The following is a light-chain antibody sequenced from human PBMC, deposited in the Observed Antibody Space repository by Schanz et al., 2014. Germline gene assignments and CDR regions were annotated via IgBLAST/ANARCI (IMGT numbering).Light chain of an antibody. CDR3: QQTDSTVWT. J-gene: IGKJ1*01. V-gene: IGKV1-39*01. Sequence: DIQMTQSPSSLSASVGDRVTITCRASQTISIYLNWYQHKAGKAPKLLIYAASSLPSGVPSRFSGGGSGTDFTLTISSLQPEDYAAYYCQQTDSTVWTFGQGTKVEIK. CDR2: AAS. CDR1: QTISIY.